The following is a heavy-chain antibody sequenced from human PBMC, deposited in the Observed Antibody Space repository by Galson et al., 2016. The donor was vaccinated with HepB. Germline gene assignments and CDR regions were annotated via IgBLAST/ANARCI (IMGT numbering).Heavy chain of an antibody. Sequence: TLSLTCTVSGTAISSGGYYWTWIRQHPGKGLEWIGYISYSGGTYYNPSLRSRVTISRDTSKNHFSLTLKSLTAADTAVYYCTRAITIFGVAPETWGQGTLVTVSS. CDR3: TRAITIFGVAPET. CDR1: GTAISSGGYY. J-gene: IGHJ5*02. V-gene: IGHV4-31*03. D-gene: IGHD3-3*01. CDR2: ISYSGGT.